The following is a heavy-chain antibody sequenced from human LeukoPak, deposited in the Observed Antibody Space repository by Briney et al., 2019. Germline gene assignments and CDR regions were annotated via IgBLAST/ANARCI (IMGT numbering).Heavy chain of an antibody. CDR2: TYYRSKWYN. CDR3: ASSDNYGGDAFDI. J-gene: IGHJ3*02. CDR1: RDSVSSNSAA. Sequence: SQTLSLTCVISRDSVSSNSAAWNWIRQSPSRGLEWLGRTYYRSKWYNDYAVSVKGRITINPDTSKNQFPLQLNSVTPEDTAVYYCASSDNYGGDAFDIWGQGTMVIVSS. D-gene: IGHD4/OR15-4a*01. V-gene: IGHV6-1*01.